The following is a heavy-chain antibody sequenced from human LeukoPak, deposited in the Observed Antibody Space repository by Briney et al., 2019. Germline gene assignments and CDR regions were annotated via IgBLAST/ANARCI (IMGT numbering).Heavy chain of an antibody. CDR2: ISGSGGST. D-gene: IGHD3-10*01. CDR1: GFTFSSYA. CDR3: AKVTLVRGVPFDY. V-gene: IGHV3-23*01. Sequence: PGGSLRLSCAASGFTFSSYAMSWVRQAPGKGLEWVSAISGSGGSTYYADSVKGRFTISRDNSKNTLYLQMNSLRAADTAVYYCAKVTLVRGVPFDYWGQGMLVTVSS. J-gene: IGHJ4*02.